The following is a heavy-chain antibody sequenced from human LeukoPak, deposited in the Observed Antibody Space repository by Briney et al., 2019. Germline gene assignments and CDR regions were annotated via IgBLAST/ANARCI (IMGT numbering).Heavy chain of an antibody. V-gene: IGHV3-23*01. J-gene: IGHJ4*02. CDR2: ISVSGGST. Sequence: GGSLRLSCAASGFTFNNYAMSWVRQAPGKGLEWVSGISVSGGSTFYADSVKGRFTISRDTSKNTLSLQMNSLRVEDTAVYYCAKAPVFTAAIEGIDYWGQGTLVTVSS. CDR1: GFTFNNYA. D-gene: IGHD2-2*01. CDR3: AKAPVFTAAIEGIDY.